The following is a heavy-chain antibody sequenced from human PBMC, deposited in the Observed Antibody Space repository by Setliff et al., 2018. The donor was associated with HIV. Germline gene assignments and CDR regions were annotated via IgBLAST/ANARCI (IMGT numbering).Heavy chain of an antibody. J-gene: IGHJ5*02. D-gene: IGHD6-6*01. V-gene: IGHV4-61*09. Sequence: SETLSLTCTVSGASISSGNHYWNWIRQPAGKGLEWIGHFYTSGSTNYNPTLKSRVTISVDTSKNHFSLKLSSVTAADTAVYYCARDPELYSSSSGWFDPWGQGTLVTVSS. CDR3: ARDPELYSSSSGWFDP. CDR1: GASISSGNHY. CDR2: FYTSGST.